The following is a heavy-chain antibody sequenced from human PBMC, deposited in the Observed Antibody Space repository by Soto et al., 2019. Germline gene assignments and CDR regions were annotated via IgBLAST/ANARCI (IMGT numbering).Heavy chain of an antibody. D-gene: IGHD6-13*01. CDR2: INHSGST. CDR3: ARVGIAAAATKPYNWFDP. V-gene: IGHV4-34*01. CDR1: GGSFRGCY. Sequence: PSETLSLPCDVYGGSFRGCYWIRIRQPRVKGLEWIGEINHSGSTNYSPSLKSRVTISVDTSKYQFSLKLSSVTAAATAVYYCARVGIAAAATKPYNWFDPWGQGTLVPVSS. J-gene: IGHJ5*02.